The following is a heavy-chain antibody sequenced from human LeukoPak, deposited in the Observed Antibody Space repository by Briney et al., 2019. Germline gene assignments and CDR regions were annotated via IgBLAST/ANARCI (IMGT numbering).Heavy chain of an antibody. CDR1: GYTFTSYA. CDR2: INAGNGNT. Sequence: ASVKVSCKASGYTFTSYAMHWVRQAPGQRLECMGWINAGNGNTKYSQEFQGRVTITRDTSASTAYMELSSLRSEDMAVYYCARGEGYSSGWFDYWGQGTLVTVSS. J-gene: IGHJ4*02. CDR3: ARGEGYSSGWFDY. V-gene: IGHV1-3*03. D-gene: IGHD6-19*01.